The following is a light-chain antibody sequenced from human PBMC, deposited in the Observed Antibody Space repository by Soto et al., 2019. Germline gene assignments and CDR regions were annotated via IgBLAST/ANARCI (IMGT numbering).Light chain of an antibody. CDR3: QRYGSSPT. V-gene: IGKV3-15*01. J-gene: IGKJ1*01. CDR2: EAS. CDR1: QSVRSN. Sequence: EIVMTQSPGTLSVSPGERATLSCRASQSVRSNLAWYQQKPGQAPRLPIYEASTRATGIPARFSGSGSGTEFTLTISSLQSEDFAVYYCQRYGSSPTFGQGTKVDIK.